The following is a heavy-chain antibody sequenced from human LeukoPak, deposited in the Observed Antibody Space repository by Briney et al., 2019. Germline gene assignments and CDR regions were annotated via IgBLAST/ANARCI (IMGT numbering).Heavy chain of an antibody. Sequence: SETLSLTCAVYGGSFSGYYWSWIRQPPGKGLEWIGEINHSGSTNYNPSLKSRVTISVDTSKNQFSLKLSSVTAADTAAYYCARALSYDFWSGYQYNWFDPWGQGTLVTVSS. CDR1: GGSFSGYY. CDR3: ARALSYDFWSGYQYNWFDP. J-gene: IGHJ5*02. D-gene: IGHD3-3*01. V-gene: IGHV4-34*01. CDR2: INHSGST.